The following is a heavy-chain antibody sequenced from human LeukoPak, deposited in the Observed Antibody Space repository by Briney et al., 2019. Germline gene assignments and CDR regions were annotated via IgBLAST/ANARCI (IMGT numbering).Heavy chain of an antibody. Sequence: PGGSLRLSSAASGFTVRSNYMSWVRQAPGKGLEWVSVIYSGGSTYYADSVKGRFTISRDNSKNTLYLQMNSLRAEDTAVYYCARGDTAIPFDYWGQGTLVTVSS. CDR1: GFTVRSNY. D-gene: IGHD5-18*01. CDR3: ARGDTAIPFDY. CDR2: IYSGGST. J-gene: IGHJ4*02. V-gene: IGHV3-53*01.